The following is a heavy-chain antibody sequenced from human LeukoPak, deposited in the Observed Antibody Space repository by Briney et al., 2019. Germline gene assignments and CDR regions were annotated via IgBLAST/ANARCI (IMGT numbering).Heavy chain of an antibody. Sequence: GGSLRLSCEASGFPFSDYYMSWIRQAPGKGLEWVSYISTGSSYTNYADSVKGRFTISRDNAKKSLYLQMNSLRAEDTAMYYCASGIAASGTPDHWGQGTLVTVSS. J-gene: IGHJ4*02. V-gene: IGHV3-11*03. D-gene: IGHD6-13*01. CDR2: ISTGSSYT. CDR1: GFPFSDYY. CDR3: ASGIAASGTPDH.